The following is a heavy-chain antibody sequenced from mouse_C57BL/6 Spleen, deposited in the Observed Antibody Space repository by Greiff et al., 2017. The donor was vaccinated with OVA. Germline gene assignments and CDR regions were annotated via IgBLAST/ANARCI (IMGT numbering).Heavy chain of an antibody. J-gene: IGHJ1*03. CDR1: GYSFTGYY. D-gene: IGHD1-1*01. CDR2: INPSTGGT. CDR3: ASGTTVVATYYWYFDV. V-gene: IGHV1-42*01. Sequence: EVQLQQSGPELVKPGASVKISCKASGYSFTGYYMNWVKQSPAKSLEWIGEINPSTGGTTYNQKFKAKATLTVDKSSSTAYMQLKSPPAEDSAVYYRASGTTVVATYYWYFDVWGTGTTVTVSA.